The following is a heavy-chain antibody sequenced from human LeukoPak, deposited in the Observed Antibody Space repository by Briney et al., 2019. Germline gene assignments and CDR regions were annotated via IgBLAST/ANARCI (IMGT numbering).Heavy chain of an antibody. CDR2: ISGGSDSI. CDR1: RFTFSDHP. CDR3: ARDRPPVGAIDY. V-gene: IGHV3-48*02. J-gene: IGHJ4*02. Sequence: GGSLRLSCVASRFTFSDHPMNWVRQAPGEGLEWVSYISGGSDSIYYADSVKGRFTISRDNAKNSLYLQMNSLRDEDTAVYFCARDRPPVGAIDYWGQGTLVTVSS. D-gene: IGHD1-26*01.